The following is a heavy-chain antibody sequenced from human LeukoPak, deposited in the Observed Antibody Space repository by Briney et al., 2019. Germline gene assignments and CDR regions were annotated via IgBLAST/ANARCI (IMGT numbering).Heavy chain of an antibody. D-gene: IGHD2-15*01. Sequence: SVKVSCKASGGTFSSYAISWVRQAPGQGLEWMGGIIPIFGTANYAQKFQGRVTITADESTSTAYMELSSLRSEDTAVYYCARGDLGYCSGGSPVHLYCGGELGYWGQGTLVTVSS. V-gene: IGHV1-69*01. CDR2: IIPIFGTA. J-gene: IGHJ4*02. CDR1: GGTFSSYA. CDR3: ARGDLGYCSGGSPVHLYCGGELGY.